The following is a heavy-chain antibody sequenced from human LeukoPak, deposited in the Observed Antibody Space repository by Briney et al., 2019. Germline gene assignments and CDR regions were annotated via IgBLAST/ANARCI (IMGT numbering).Heavy chain of an antibody. Sequence: SVKVSCKASGGTFSSYAISWVRQAPGQGLEWMGGIISIFGTANYAQKFQGRVTITADESTSTAYMEQSSLRSEDTAVYYCARGLYDFWSGFENWFDPWGQGTLVTVSS. V-gene: IGHV1-69*13. CDR3: ARGLYDFWSGFENWFDP. J-gene: IGHJ5*02. CDR1: GGTFSSYA. D-gene: IGHD3-3*01. CDR2: IISIFGTA.